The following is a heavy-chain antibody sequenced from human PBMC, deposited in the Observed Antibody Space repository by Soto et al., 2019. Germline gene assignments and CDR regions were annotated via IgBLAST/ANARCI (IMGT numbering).Heavy chain of an antibody. D-gene: IGHD3-10*01. J-gene: IGHJ5*02. Sequence: SENLLYPNTVSGGLIRRYYWSGCREPLGKGLEWIGYIYYSGITKYSPSLKSRVTISVDTSKNQFYLKLSSVTAADTAVYYGARYSGSGSYSYNYFAPWGQGPLVIV. V-gene: IGHV4-59*01. CDR1: GGLIRRYY. CDR3: ARYSGSGSYSYNYFAP. CDR2: IYYSGIT.